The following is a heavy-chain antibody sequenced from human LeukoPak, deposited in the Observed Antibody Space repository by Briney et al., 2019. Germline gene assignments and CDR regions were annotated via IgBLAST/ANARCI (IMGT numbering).Heavy chain of an antibody. CDR3: AKDPLDIVVVVAAKGGSYFDY. Sequence: GRSLRLSCAASGFTFSSYGMHWVRQAPGKGLEWVAVISYDGNNKYYADSVKGRFTISRDNSKNTLYLQMNSLRAEDTAVYYCAKDPLDIVVVVAAKGGSYFDYWGQGTLVTVSS. D-gene: IGHD2-15*01. CDR2: ISYDGNNK. V-gene: IGHV3-30*18. J-gene: IGHJ4*02. CDR1: GFTFSSYG.